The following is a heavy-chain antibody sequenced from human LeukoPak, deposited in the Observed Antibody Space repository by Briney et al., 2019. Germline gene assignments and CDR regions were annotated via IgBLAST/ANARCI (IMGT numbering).Heavy chain of an antibody. D-gene: IGHD3-22*01. CDR3: ARDLGYDSSGYYFDY. Sequence: ASVKVSCKASGYTFTSYGISWVRRAPGQGLEWMGWISAYNGNTNYAQKLQGRVTMTTDTSTSTAHMELSSLRSEDTAVYYCARDLGYDSSGYYFDYWGQGTLVTVSS. CDR2: ISAYNGNT. CDR1: GYTFTSYG. J-gene: IGHJ4*02. V-gene: IGHV1-18*01.